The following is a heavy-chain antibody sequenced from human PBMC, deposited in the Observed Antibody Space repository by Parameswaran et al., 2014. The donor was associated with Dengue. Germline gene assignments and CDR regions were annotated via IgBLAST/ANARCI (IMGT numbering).Heavy chain of an antibody. J-gene: IGHJ4*02. CDR2: INPSGGST. V-gene: IGHV1-46*01. Sequence: WVRQAPGQGLEWMGIINPSGGSTSYAQKFQGRVTITADKSTSTAYMELSSLRSEDTAVYYCARESSADRYCTNGVCPTFDYWGQGTLVTVSS. D-gene: IGHD2-8*01. CDR3: ARESSADRYCTNGVCPTFDY.